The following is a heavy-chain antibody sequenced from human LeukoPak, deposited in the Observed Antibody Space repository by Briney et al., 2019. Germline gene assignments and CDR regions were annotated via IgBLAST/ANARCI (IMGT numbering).Heavy chain of an antibody. D-gene: IGHD6-6*01. CDR2: INPNSGGT. V-gene: IGHV1-2*02. J-gene: IGHJ6*03. CDR3: ARGARPGDWIYVYYYYYYMDV. Sequence: PAASVKVSCKASGYTFTGYYMHWVRQAPGQGLEWMGWINPNSGGTNYAQKFQGRVTMTRDTSISTAYMELSRLRSDDTAVYYCARGARPGDWIYVYYYYYYMDVWGKGTTVTVSS. CDR1: GYTFTGYY.